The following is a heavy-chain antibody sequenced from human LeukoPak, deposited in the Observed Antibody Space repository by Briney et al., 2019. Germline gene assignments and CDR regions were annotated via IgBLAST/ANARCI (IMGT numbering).Heavy chain of an antibody. J-gene: IGHJ4*02. V-gene: IGHV4-38-2*01. CDR2: IYRSGNT. Sequence: SETLSLTCAVSGYSISSGFLWGWIRQPPGKGLEWIGSIYRSGNTYYNPSLKSRITMSVDTSKNQFSLKLSSVTAADTAVYYCARDMEVYWGQGTLVTVSS. CDR1: GYSISSGFL. D-gene: IGHD2-15*01. CDR3: ARDMEVY.